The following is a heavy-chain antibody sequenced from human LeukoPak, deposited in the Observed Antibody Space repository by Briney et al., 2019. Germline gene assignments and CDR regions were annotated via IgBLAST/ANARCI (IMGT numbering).Heavy chain of an antibody. Sequence: GGSLRLSCAASGFTFSNYAMIWVRQAPGKGLEWVSALSGSGTTTYYADSVKGRFTISRDNAKNSLYLQMNSLRAEDTAVYYCAKIRYGTGWYYDYWGQRTLVTVSS. J-gene: IGHJ4*02. D-gene: IGHD6-19*01. V-gene: IGHV3-23*01. CDR2: LSGSGTTT. CDR3: AKIRYGTGWYYDY. CDR1: GFTFSNYA.